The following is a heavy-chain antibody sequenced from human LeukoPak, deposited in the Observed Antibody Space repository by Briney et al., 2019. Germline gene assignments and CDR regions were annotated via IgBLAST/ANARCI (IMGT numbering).Heavy chain of an antibody. V-gene: IGHV4-34*01. Sequence: SETLSLTCAVYGGSFSGYYWSWICQRPGNGLERIGEINHSGSTNYNPSLKSRVTISVDTSKNQFSLKLSSVTAADTAVYYCARGKGSGYPEEPNCSGGSCYGSSFDYWGQGTLVTVSS. D-gene: IGHD2-15*01. CDR3: ARGKGSGYPEEPNCSGGSCYGSSFDY. CDR1: GGSFSGYY. CDR2: INHSGST. J-gene: IGHJ4*02.